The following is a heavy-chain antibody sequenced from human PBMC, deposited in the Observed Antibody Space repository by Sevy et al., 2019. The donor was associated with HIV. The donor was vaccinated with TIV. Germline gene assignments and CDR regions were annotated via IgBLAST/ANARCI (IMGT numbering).Heavy chain of an antibody. J-gene: IGHJ6*02. CDR1: GFIFSDYY. Sequence: GESLKISCAASGFIFSDYYMSWIRQAPGKGLEWVSYISLSGSTIYYADSVKGRFTISRDNAKNSLYHQMNSLRAEDTAVYFCARESRRCSNGVCYGYYGLDVWGQGTTVTVSS. D-gene: IGHD2-8*01. V-gene: IGHV3-11*01. CDR3: ARESRRCSNGVCYGYYGLDV. CDR2: ISLSGSTI.